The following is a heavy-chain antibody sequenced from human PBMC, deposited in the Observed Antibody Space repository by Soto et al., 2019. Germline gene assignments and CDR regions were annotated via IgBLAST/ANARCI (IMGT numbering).Heavy chain of an antibody. Sequence: TLSLTCTVSGGSISSGGHYWSWIRQHPEKDLECIGYIYYSGTTHYNPSLESRVTISVDTSKNQFSVKLRSVTAADTAVYYCARVSGYSGYGPLDSWGQGTLVTVSS. CDR1: GGSISSGGHY. D-gene: IGHD5-12*01. CDR3: ARVSGYSGYGPLDS. J-gene: IGHJ4*02. CDR2: IYYSGTT. V-gene: IGHV4-31*03.